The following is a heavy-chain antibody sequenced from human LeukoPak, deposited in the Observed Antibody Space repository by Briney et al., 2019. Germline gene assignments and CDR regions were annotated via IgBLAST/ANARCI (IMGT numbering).Heavy chain of an antibody. Sequence: ASVKVSCKASGYTFTGYYMHWVRQAPGQGLEWMGWINPNSGGTNYAQKFQGWVTMTRDTSISTAYMELSRLRSDDTAVYYCARGYYDILTGQWGSDAFDIRGQGTMVTVSS. CDR1: GYTFTGYY. V-gene: IGHV1-2*04. J-gene: IGHJ3*02. CDR3: ARGYYDILTGQWGSDAFDI. D-gene: IGHD3-9*01. CDR2: INPNSGGT.